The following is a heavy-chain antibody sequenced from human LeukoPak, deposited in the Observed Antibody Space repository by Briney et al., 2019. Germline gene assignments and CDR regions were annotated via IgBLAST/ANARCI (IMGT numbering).Heavy chain of an antibody. J-gene: IGHJ4*02. Sequence: ASVKVSCKASGYTFTSYAMNWVRQAPGQGLEWMGWISAYNGNTNYAQKLQGRVTMTTDTSTSTAYMELRSLRSDDTAVYYCARGYSSSFVFDYWGQGTLVTVSS. V-gene: IGHV1-18*01. CDR1: GYTFTSYA. CDR3: ARGYSSSFVFDY. D-gene: IGHD6-6*01. CDR2: ISAYNGNT.